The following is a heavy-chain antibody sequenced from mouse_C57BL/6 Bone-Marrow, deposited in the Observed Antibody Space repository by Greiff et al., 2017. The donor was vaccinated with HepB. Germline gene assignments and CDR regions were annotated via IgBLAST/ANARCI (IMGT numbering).Heavy chain of an antibody. CDR1: GFNIKDDY. Sequence: DVQLQESGAELVRPGASVKLSCTASGFNIKDDYMHWVKQRPEQGLEWIGWIDPENGDTEYASKFQGKATITADTSSNTAYLQLSSLTSEDTAVYYCTTRTTVVATVDYWGQGTTLTVSS. CDR2: IDPENGDT. J-gene: IGHJ2*01. CDR3: TTRTTVVATVDY. D-gene: IGHD1-1*01. V-gene: IGHV14-4*01.